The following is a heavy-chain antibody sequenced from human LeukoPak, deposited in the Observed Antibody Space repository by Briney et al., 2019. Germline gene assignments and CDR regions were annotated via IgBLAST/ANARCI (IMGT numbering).Heavy chain of an antibody. J-gene: IGHJ4*02. V-gene: IGHV4-59*01. CDR1: GGSISSFY. D-gene: IGHD3-22*01. CDR2: IYYSGST. CDR3: AGASYDSSGVH. Sequence: SETLSLTCTVSGGSISSFYWSWIRQPPGKGLEWIGYIYYSGSTNYNPFLKSRVAISVDTSKNQFSLKLSSVTAADTAVYYCAGASYDSSGVHWGQGTLVTVSS.